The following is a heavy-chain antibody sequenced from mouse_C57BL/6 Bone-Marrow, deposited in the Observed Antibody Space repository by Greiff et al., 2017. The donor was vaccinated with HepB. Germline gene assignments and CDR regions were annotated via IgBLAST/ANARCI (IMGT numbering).Heavy chain of an antibody. V-gene: IGHV1-5*01. CDR1: GYTFTSYW. Sequence: EVQLQQSGTVLARPGASVKMSCKTSGYTFTSYWMHWVKQRPGQGLEWIGAIYPGNSDTSYNQKFKGKAKLTAVTSASTAYMELSSLTNEDSAVYYCTRFHYYGSSHYYFDYWGQGTTLTVSS. CDR3: TRFHYYGSSHYYFDY. J-gene: IGHJ2*01. D-gene: IGHD1-1*01. CDR2: IYPGNSDT.